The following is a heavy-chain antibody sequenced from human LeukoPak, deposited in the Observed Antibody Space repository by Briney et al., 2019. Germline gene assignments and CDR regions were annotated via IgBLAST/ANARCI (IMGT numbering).Heavy chain of an antibody. CDR2: INPNSGGT. Sequence: ASVKVSCKASGYMFTGYYMHWVRQAPGQGLEWMGWINPNSGGTNYAQKFQGRVTMARDTSISTAYMELSSLRSDDTAVYYCARGYCSGDCFTLFDYWGQGTLVTVSS. CDR3: ARGYCSGDCFTLFDY. J-gene: IGHJ4*02. D-gene: IGHD2-21*02. CDR1: GYMFTGYY. V-gene: IGHV1-2*02.